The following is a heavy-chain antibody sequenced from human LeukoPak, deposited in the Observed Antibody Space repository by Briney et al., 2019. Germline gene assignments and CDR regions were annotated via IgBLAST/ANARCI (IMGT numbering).Heavy chain of an antibody. J-gene: IGHJ4*02. V-gene: IGHV1-24*01. CDR1: GYSITELS. CDR2: FDPGSGEI. CDR3: ATGTHYDLLPF. Sequence: ASVKASCNVSGYSITELSTHWVRQAPGKGLEWMGGFDPGSGEIIYEQKFQDRVTMTEDTSTDTAYMELSSLRSEDTALYYCATGTHYDLLPFWGQGTLVTVSS. D-gene: IGHD3-9*01.